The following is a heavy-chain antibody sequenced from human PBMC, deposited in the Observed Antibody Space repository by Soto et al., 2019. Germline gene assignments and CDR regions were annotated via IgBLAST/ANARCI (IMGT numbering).Heavy chain of an antibody. J-gene: IGHJ5*02. V-gene: IGHV1-2*02. CDR2: VNPNTGVT. CDR1: GYTFTAFY. CDR3: TTLRLDP. Sequence: ASVKVSCKASGYTFTAFYMNWVRQAPGQGLEWMGWVNPNTGVTKYAQKFQGRVTMTRDTSINTSYMELSGLTSDDTAVYYCTTLRLDPWGQGTLVTVSS. D-gene: IGHD3-9*01.